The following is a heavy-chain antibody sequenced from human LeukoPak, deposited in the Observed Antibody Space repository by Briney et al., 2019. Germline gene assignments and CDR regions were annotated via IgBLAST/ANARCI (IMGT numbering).Heavy chain of an antibody. CDR2: IYYSGST. D-gene: IGHD3-22*01. CDR3: ARQGYYYDSSGYYLDY. Sequence: PSETLSLTCTVSGGSISSSSYYWGWIRQPPGKGLEWIGSIYYSGSTYYNPSLKSRATISVDTSKNQFSLKLGSVTAADTAVYYCARQGYYYDSSGYYLDYWGQGTLVTVSS. V-gene: IGHV4-39*01. CDR1: GGSISSSSYY. J-gene: IGHJ4*02.